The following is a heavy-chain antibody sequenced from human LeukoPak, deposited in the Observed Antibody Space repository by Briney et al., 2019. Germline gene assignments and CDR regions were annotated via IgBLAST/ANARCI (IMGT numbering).Heavy chain of an antibody. D-gene: IGHD2-2*02. CDR3: ARVPGPYTTSRFDY. V-gene: IGHV1-2*02. CDR2: IDPDSGGT. J-gene: IGHJ4*02. CDR1: GYTFTCYY. Sequence: GASVRVSCKTSGYTFTCYYLHWVRQAPGQGLEWMGGIDPDSGGTHYAQKFQVRVTVTRDTSITTVYMELSGLTSDDTAVYYCARVPGPYTTSRFDYWGQGTLVTVSS.